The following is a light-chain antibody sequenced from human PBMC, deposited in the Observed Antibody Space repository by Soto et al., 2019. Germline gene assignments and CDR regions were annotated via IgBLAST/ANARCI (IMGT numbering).Light chain of an antibody. J-gene: IGKJ3*01. CDR1: QSVSSNF. V-gene: IGKV3-20*01. CDR3: QQYGSSPFT. CDR2: AAS. Sequence: EIVLTQSPGTLSLSPGEGATLSCRASQSVSSNFLAWYQQKPGQAPRLLIYAASSRATGISDRFSGSGSETDFTFTIRRLEHEDFAVYYFQQYGSSPFTFGPGTKVDLK.